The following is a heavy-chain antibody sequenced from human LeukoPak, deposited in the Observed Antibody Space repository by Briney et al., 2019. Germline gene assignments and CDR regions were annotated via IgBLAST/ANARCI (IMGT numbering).Heavy chain of an antibody. CDR2: INPNSGGT. CDR3: ARDRYCSSTSCSLPDY. V-gene: IGHV1-2*02. J-gene: IGHJ4*02. D-gene: IGHD2-2*01. CDR1: GYTFTGYY. Sequence: ASVKVSCKASGYTFTGYYMHWVRQAPGQGLEWMGWINPNSGGTNYAQKFQGRVTITRDTSISTAYMELSRLRSDDTAVYYCARDRYCSSTSCSLPDYWGQGSLVTVSS.